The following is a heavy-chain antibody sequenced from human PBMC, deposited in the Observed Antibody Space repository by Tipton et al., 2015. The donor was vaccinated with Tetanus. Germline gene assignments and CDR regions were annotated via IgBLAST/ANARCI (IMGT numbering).Heavy chain of an antibody. V-gene: IGHV5-51*03. J-gene: IGHJ4*02. Sequence: QLVQSGPEVEKPGESLKISCKGSGYTFTSYWIGWVRQMPGKGLEWMGILYPGDSDTRYSPSLQGQVTISADKSISTAYLHWSSLMASNPAIYYCAASGGDCSGGSCYSVWGQGTLVTVSS. CDR1: GYTFTSYW. CDR3: AASGGDCSGGSCYSV. D-gene: IGHD2-15*01. CDR2: LYPGDSDT.